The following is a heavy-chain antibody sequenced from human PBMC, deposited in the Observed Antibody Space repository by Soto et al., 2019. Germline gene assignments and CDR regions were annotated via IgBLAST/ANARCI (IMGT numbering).Heavy chain of an antibody. V-gene: IGHV1-18*01. D-gene: IGHD5-12*01. CDR1: GYTFATYG. Sequence: QIQLVQSGAEVKKSGASVKVSCKTSGYTFATYGISWVRQAPGQGLEWMGWISAYNGDTNYAQNFQGRVTMTTDTATNTAYVELRSLRSDDTAVYYCAGARWPQLLGDSWGQGTLVTVSS. CDR2: ISAYNGDT. CDR3: AGARWPQLLGDS. J-gene: IGHJ4*02.